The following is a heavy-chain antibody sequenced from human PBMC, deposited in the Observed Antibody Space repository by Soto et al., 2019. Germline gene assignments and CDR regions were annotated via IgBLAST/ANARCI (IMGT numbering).Heavy chain of an antibody. CDR3: ERGEGHERMDY. D-gene: IGHD1-26*01. V-gene: IGHV3-33*01. CDR1: GFTFSSYG. J-gene: IGHJ4*02. Sequence: GGSLRLSCAASGFTFSSYGMHWVRQAPGKGLEWVAVIWYDGSNKYYADSVKGRFTISRDNSKNTLYLQMNSLRAEDTAVYYCERGEGHERMDYWGQGTLVTVSS. CDR2: IWYDGSNK.